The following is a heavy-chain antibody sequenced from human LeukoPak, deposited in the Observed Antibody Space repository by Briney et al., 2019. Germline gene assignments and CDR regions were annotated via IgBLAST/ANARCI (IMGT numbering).Heavy chain of an antibody. Sequence: PSETLSLTCTVSGDSISSSSYYWDWIRQPPGKGLEWIGSIYYSGSTYYNPSLKSRVTISVDTSKNQFSLKLSSLTAADTAVYYCARGRGAVAATFRIWGQGTMVTVSS. D-gene: IGHD6-19*01. CDR2: IYYSGST. CDR3: ARGRGAVAATFRI. V-gene: IGHV4-39*07. J-gene: IGHJ3*02. CDR1: GDSISSSSYY.